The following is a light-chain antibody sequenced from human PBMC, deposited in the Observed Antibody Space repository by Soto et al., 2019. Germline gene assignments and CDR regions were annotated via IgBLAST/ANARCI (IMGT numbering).Light chain of an antibody. J-gene: IGLJ3*02. Sequence: QSVLTQPPSASGTPGQRVTISCSGSSSNIGINTVNWYQHVPGTAPKLLIYSNDQRPSGVTDRFSGTSASLAISGLQSEDAAGYYCAAWDDRLNGWVFGGGTKLTVL. CDR2: SND. CDR1: SSNIGINT. V-gene: IGLV1-44*01. CDR3: AAWDDRLNGWV.